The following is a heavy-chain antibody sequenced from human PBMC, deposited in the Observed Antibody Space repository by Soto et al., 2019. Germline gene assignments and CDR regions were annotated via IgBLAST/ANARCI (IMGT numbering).Heavy chain of an antibody. V-gene: IGHV3-30-3*01. J-gene: IGHJ4*02. CDR1: GFTFSSYA. CDR3: ARGRWEDRGYSSGWHFDH. CDR2: ISYDGSNK. Sequence: GGSLRLSCAASGFTFSSYAMHWVRQAPGKGLEWVAVISYDGSNKYYADSVKGRFTISRDNSKNTLYLQMNSLRAEDTAVYYCARGRWEDRGYSSGWHFDHWGQGTLVTVSS. D-gene: IGHD6-19*01.